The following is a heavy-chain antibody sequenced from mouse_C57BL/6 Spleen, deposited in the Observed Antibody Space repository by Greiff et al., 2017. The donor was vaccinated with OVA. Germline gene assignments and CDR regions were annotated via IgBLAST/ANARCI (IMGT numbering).Heavy chain of an antibody. J-gene: IGHJ4*01. D-gene: IGHD4-1*01. CDR1: GFTFSDYG. V-gene: IGHV5-17*01. CDR2: ISSGSSTI. Sequence: EVHLVESGGGLVKPGGSLKLSCAASGFTFSDYGMHWVRQAPEKGLEWVAYISSGSSTIYYADTVKGRFTISRDNAKNTLFLQMTSLRSEDTAMYYCAKKLGRGDAMDYWGQGTSVTVSS. CDR3: AKKLGRGDAMDY.